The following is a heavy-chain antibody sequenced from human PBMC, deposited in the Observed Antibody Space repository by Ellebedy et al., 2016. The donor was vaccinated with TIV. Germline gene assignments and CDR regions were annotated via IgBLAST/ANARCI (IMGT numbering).Heavy chain of an antibody. CDR3: ARGHNWFDL. Sequence: SETLSLXXTVSGGSISSGSYYWSWVRQPAGKGLEWIGRISSGGTSYNPSLRSRVPMSVDTSKNQFSLRLTSVMAADAAVYYCARGHNWFDLWGQGTLVIVSS. CDR2: ISSGGT. V-gene: IGHV4-61*02. J-gene: IGHJ5*02. CDR1: GGSISSGSYY.